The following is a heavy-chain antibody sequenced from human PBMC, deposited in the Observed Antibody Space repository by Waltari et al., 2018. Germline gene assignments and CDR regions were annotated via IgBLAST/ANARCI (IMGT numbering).Heavy chain of an antibody. J-gene: IGHJ4*02. V-gene: IGHV3-9*01. D-gene: IGHD5-12*01. CDR1: GFTFDDYA. CDR2: ISWNSGSI. CDR3: AEGDRRDGYNHFDY. Sequence: EVQLVESGGGLVQPGRSLRLSCAASGFTFDDYAMPWVRQAPGKGLEWVSGISWNSGSIGYADSVKGRFTISRDNAKNSLYLQMNSLRAEDTALYYCAEGDRRDGYNHFDYWGQGTLVTVSS.